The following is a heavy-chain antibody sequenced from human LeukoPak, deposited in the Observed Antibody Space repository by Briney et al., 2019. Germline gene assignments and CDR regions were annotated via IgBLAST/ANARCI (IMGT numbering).Heavy chain of an antibody. J-gene: IGHJ3*02. CDR1: GGSISSYY. Sequence: PSETLSLTCTVSGGSISSYYWSWIRQPPGKGLEWIGYIYYSGSTNYNPSLKSRVTISVDTSKNQFSLKLNSVTAADTAVYYCARHDTMIGVAYAFDIWGQGTMVTVSS. D-gene: IGHD3-22*01. CDR3: ARHDTMIGVAYAFDI. CDR2: IYYSGST. V-gene: IGHV4-59*08.